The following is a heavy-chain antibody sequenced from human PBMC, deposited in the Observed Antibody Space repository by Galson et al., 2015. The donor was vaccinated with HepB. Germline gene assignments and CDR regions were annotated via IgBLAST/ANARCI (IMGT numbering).Heavy chain of an antibody. V-gene: IGHV3-30*18. D-gene: IGHD4-17*01. J-gene: IGHJ4*02. Sequence: SLRLSCAASGFTFSSYGMHWVRQAPGKGLEWVAVISYDGSNKYYADSVKGRFTISRDNSKNTLYLQMNSLRAEDTAVYYCAKDLEGYGEEVGYWGQGTLVTVSS. CDR1: GFTFSSYG. CDR3: AKDLEGYGEEVGY. CDR2: ISYDGSNK.